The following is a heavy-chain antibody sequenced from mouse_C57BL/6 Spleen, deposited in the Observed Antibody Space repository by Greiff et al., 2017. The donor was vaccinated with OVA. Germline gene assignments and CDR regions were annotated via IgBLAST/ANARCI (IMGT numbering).Heavy chain of an antibody. Sequence: QVQLQQSGPGLVQPSQSLSITCTVSGFSLTSYGVHWVRQSPGKGLEWLGVIWSGGSTDYNAAFISRLSISKDNSKSQVFFKMNSLQADDTAIYYCARNGGYWYFDVWGTGTTVTVSS. J-gene: IGHJ1*03. CDR3: ARNGGYWYFDV. V-gene: IGHV2-2*01. CDR2: IWSGGST. CDR1: GFSLTSYG.